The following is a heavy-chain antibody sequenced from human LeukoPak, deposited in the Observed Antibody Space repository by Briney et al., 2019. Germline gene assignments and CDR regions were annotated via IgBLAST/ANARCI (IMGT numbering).Heavy chain of an antibody. D-gene: IGHD3-10*01. Sequence: SGTLSLTCGVSGDSISSSKWWSWVRQPPGKGLEWIGEIYHSGNTNYNPSLKSRVTISVDTSKNQFSLKLSSVTAADTAVYYCAREGITMVRGVNPNFFDYWGQGTLVTVSS. J-gene: IGHJ4*02. CDR2: IYHSGNT. V-gene: IGHV4-4*02. CDR3: AREGITMVRGVNPNFFDY. CDR1: GDSISSSKW.